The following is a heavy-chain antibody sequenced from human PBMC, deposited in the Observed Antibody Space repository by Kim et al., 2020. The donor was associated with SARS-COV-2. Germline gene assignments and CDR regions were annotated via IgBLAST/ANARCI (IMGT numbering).Heavy chain of an antibody. Sequence: SVKVSCKASGGTFSSYAISWVRQAPGQGLEWMGGMIPIFGTANYAQKFQGRVTITADESTSTAYMELSSLRSEDTAVYYCARGGDIVVVPAATHYYYYYGMDVWGQGTTVTVSS. CDR3: ARGGDIVVVPAATHYYYYYGMDV. CDR1: GGTFSSYA. CDR2: MIPIFGTA. V-gene: IGHV1-69*13. D-gene: IGHD2-2*01. J-gene: IGHJ6*02.